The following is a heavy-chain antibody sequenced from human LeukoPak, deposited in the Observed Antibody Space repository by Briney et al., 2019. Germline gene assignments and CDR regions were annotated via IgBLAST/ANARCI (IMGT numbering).Heavy chain of an antibody. J-gene: IGHJ4*02. CDR3: ARARGGTVTTSPFDY. D-gene: IGHD4-17*01. CDR1: GGSISSGGYY. CDR2: IYYSGST. V-gene: IGHV4-31*03. Sequence: SQTLSLTCTVSGGSISSGGYYWSWIRQHPGKGLEWIGYIYYSGSTYYNPFLKSRVTISVDTSKNQFSLKLSSVTAADTAVYYCARARGGTVTTSPFDYWGQGTLVTVSS.